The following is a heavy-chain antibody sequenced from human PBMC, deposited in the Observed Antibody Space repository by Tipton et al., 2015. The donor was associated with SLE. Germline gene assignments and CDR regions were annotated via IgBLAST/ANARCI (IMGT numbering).Heavy chain of an antibody. J-gene: IGHJ4*02. CDR3: AKEAPYGSGFDY. Sequence: SLRLSCAASGFTFSSYGMHWVRQAPGKGLEWVAFIRYDGSNQYYADSVKGRFTISRDNSKNTLYLQMNSLRAEDTAVYYCAKEAPYGSGFDYWGQGSLVTVSS. V-gene: IGHV3-30*02. CDR2: IRYDGSNQ. D-gene: IGHD3-10*01. CDR1: GFTFSSYG.